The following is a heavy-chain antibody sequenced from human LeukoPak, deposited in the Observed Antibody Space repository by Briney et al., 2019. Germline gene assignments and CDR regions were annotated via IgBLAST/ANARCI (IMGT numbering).Heavy chain of an antibody. CDR1: GFTFSSYA. J-gene: IGHJ4*02. CDR3: ANSSLA. D-gene: IGHD6-6*01. CDR2: ISDSGDRT. Sequence: PGGSLRLSCAASGFTFSSYALTWVRQAPGKGLEWVSSISDSGDRTHYADSVKGRFTISRVNSKNTLFLQMSNLRTEDTAVCYCANSSLAWGQGTLVTVSS. V-gene: IGHV3-23*01.